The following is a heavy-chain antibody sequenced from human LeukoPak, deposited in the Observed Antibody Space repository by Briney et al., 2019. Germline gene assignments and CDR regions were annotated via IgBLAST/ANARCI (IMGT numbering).Heavy chain of an antibody. Sequence: GGSLRLSCAASGFTVSSNYMSWVRQAPGKGLEWVAVISYDGSNKYYADSVKGRFTISRDNSKNTLYLQMNSLRAEDTAVYYCAKARSRYCSGGSCSGAGYWGQGTLVTVSS. CDR3: AKARSRYCSGGSCSGAGY. CDR1: GFTVSSNY. CDR2: ISYDGSNK. J-gene: IGHJ4*02. D-gene: IGHD2-15*01. V-gene: IGHV3-30*18.